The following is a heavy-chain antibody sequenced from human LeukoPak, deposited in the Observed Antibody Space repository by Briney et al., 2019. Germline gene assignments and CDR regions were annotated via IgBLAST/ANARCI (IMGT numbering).Heavy chain of an antibody. V-gene: IGHV3-64*01. CDR1: GFTFSTYP. D-gene: IGHD1-26*01. CDR2: INNNGDRT. CDR3: ARGGLVGPTPYLDS. Sequence: GGSLRLSCAASGFTFSTYPMYWVRQAPGRGPEYVSGINNNGDRTYYAKSVKGRFTISRDNSKNTLYLQVGRLRAEDMAVYYCARGGLVGPTPYLDSWGQGTLVTVSS. J-gene: IGHJ4*02.